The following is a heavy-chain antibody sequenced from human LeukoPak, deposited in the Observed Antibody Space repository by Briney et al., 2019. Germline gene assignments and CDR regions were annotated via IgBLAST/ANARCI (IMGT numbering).Heavy chain of an antibody. Sequence: GGSLRLSCAASGFTFSSYAMSWVRQAPGKGLEWVSAISGSGSSTYYADSVKGRFTISRDNSKNTLYLQMNSLRAEDTAIYYCAKDPMTTVTIYYFDYWGQGTLVTVSS. CDR3: AKDPMTTVTIYYFDY. D-gene: IGHD4-17*01. J-gene: IGHJ4*02. CDR2: ISGSGSST. CDR1: GFTFSSYA. V-gene: IGHV3-23*01.